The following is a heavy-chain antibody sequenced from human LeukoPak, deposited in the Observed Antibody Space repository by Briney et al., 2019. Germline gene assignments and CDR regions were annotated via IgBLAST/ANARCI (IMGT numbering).Heavy chain of an antibody. D-gene: IGHD3-22*01. V-gene: IGHV4-4*07. J-gene: IGHJ4*02. CDR3: ARDVYYYDSSGYYPDY. CDR2: IYTSGST. CDR1: GGSISSYY. Sequence: KPSETLSFTCTVSGGSISSYYWSWIRQPAGKGLEWIGRIYTSGSTNYNPSLKSRVTMSVDTSKNQFSLKLSSVTAADTAVYYCARDVYYYDSSGYYPDYWGQGTLVTVSS.